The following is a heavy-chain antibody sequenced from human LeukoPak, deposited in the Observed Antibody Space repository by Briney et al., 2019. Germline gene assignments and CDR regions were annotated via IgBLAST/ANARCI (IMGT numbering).Heavy chain of an antibody. Sequence: GGSLRLSCAASRFTFSSYAMRWVRQAPGEGLERVSAISGSGGSTYYADSVKGRFTISRDNSKNTVYLQMNSLRAEDTAVYYCARGDSGWYLGLGFDYWGQGTLVTVSS. CDR2: ISGSGGST. CDR1: RFTFSSYA. V-gene: IGHV3-23*01. J-gene: IGHJ4*02. D-gene: IGHD6-19*01. CDR3: ARGDSGWYLGLGFDY.